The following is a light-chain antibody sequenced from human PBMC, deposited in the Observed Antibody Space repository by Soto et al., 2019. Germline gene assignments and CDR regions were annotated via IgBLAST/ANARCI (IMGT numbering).Light chain of an antibody. CDR3: QQRSNWYT. Sequence: EIVLTQSPATLSLSPGERATLSCRASQSVSSYLAWYQQKLGQAPRLLIYDASNRATGIPARFSGSGSGTDFTLTISSLEPEDFAVXYCQQRSNWYTFGQGTKLEIK. J-gene: IGKJ2*01. CDR2: DAS. V-gene: IGKV3-11*01. CDR1: QSVSSY.